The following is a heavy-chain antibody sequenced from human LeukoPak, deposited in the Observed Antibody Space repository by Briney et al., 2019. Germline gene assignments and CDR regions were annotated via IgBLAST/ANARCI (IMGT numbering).Heavy chain of an antibody. V-gene: IGHV1-46*01. CDR2: INPSGGST. CDR3: ARPFAPLYYYDSSGPETDY. Sequence: ASVKVSCKASGYTFTSYYMHWVRQAPGQGFEWMGIINPSGGSTSYAQKFQGRVTMTRDTSTSTVYMELSSLRSEDTAVYYCARPFAPLYYYDSSGPETDYWGQGTLVTVSS. CDR1: GYTFTSYY. J-gene: IGHJ4*02. D-gene: IGHD3-22*01.